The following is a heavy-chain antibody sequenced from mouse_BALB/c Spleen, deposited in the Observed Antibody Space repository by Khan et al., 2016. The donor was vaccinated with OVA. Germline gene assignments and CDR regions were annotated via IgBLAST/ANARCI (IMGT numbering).Heavy chain of an antibody. CDR1: GFNIKDTY. J-gene: IGHJ3*01. Sequence: EVQLQESGAEVVKPGASVKLSCTGSGFNIKDTYIHWVKQRPEQGLEWIGRIDPANDNTKYDPSFQAKATIASDTSSNTAYLQLSSLTSEDTAVYYCASPSMITTGFAYWGQGTLVTGSA. CDR2: IDPANDNT. V-gene: IGHV14-3*02. D-gene: IGHD2-4*01. CDR3: ASPSMITTGFAY.